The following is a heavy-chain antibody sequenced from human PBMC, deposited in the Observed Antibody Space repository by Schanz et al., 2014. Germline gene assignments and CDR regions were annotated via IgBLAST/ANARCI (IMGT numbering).Heavy chain of an antibody. CDR3: TRLRRADPNGFHV. D-gene: IGHD4-17*01. J-gene: IGHJ6*02. CDR1: GDTFSKYN. CDR2: IMPLRGIG. V-gene: IGHV1-69*02. Sequence: QVQLVQSGPEVKKPGSSVKVSCQAFGDTFSKYNIMWVRQVPGQGLEWLGRIMPLRGIGNNAWKFQDRLTITADKSMNITYMELSSLGTEDTAVYYCTRLRRADPNGFHVWGQGTTITVSS.